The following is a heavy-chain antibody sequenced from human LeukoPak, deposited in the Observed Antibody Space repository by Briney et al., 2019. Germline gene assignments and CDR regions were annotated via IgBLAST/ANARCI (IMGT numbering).Heavy chain of an antibody. CDR3: ARSYDSSGRVTFDF. V-gene: IGHV1-18*01. Sequence: ASVRVSCKASGYTFTSFGVSWVRQAPGQGHEWMGWISGFTGDTNYAQKFRDRVTLTTDTSTNTAYMELSSLTSVDTAVYFCARSYDSSGRVTFDFWGQGTLVTVSS. D-gene: IGHD3-22*01. CDR2: ISGFTGDT. J-gene: IGHJ4*02. CDR1: GYTFTSFG.